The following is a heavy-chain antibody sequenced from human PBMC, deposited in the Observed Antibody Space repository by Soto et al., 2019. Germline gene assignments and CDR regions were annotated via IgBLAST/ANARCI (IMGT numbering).Heavy chain of an antibody. CDR3: STQPAWGPSQLGMDV. CDR1: GYSSTSYW. CDR2: IYPGDSDT. J-gene: IGHJ6*02. V-gene: IGHV5-51*01. D-gene: IGHD7-27*01. Sequence: LGESLKISCHVSGYSSTSYWVAWVRQMPGKGLEWMGIIYPGDSDTRYSPSFHGQVIMTADRSSDTAYLQWRSLKASETAMYFCSTQPAWGPSQLGMDVWGQGTAVTVPS.